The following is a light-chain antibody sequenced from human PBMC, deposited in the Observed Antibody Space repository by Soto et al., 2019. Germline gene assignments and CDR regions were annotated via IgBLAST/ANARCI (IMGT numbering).Light chain of an antibody. V-gene: IGKV1-12*01. J-gene: IGKJ1*01. CDR2: AAS. CDR3: LQDFTYPQT. Sequence: DIQMTQSPSSVSASIGDSVTITCRASQNIGNRLAWFQLKPGKPPKLLIEAASTLEIGVPSTFSGSGSGTEFSLTISSLGPEDFATYYCLQDFTYPQTFGQGTKVDIK. CDR1: QNIGNR.